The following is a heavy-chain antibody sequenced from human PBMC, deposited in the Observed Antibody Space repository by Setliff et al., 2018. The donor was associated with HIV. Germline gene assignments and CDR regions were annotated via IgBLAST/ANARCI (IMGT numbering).Heavy chain of an antibody. CDR1: GDTNPSDA. D-gene: IGHD2-2*01. CDR2: ISAYNGNT. V-gene: IGHV1-18*01. CDR3: ATSSRIYYYSYMDV. J-gene: IGHJ6*03. Sequence: ASVKVSCKASGDTNPSDAISWVRQAPGQGLEWMGWISAYNGNTNYAQKLQARVTMTTDTSTSTAYMELRSLRSDDTAVYYCATSSRIYYYSYMDVWGKGTTVTSP.